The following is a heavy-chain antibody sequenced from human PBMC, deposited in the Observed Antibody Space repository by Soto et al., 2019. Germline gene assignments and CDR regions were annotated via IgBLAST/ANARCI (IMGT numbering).Heavy chain of an antibody. CDR1: GGSINSFY. CDR2: IYNNGTT. V-gene: IGHV4-59*01. CDR3: TRGHWALDS. Sequence: PSETLSLICTVSGGSINSFYWSWIRQPPGKGLEWIAYIYNNGTTNSNPSLKSRVTISLDTSKNQFYLKLTSVTAADTAVYYCTRGHWALDSWAQGTLVTVSS. J-gene: IGHJ5*01. D-gene: IGHD3-16*01.